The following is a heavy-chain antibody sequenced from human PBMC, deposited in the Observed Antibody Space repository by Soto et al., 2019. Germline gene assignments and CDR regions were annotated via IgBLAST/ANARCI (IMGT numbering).Heavy chain of an antibody. CDR2: ITYDGGSE. Sequence: QVQVVESGGGVVQPGRSLRLSCAASGFTLSSCGMHWVRQAPGKGLGWVGVITYDGGSEHYADFVKGRFTISRDSSENTVYLQMNSLRVEDSAVYYCAKEQSSGYYRVVDYWGQGTLVTVSS. D-gene: IGHD6-19*01. CDR1: GFTLSSCG. CDR3: AKEQSSGYYRVVDY. J-gene: IGHJ4*02. V-gene: IGHV3-30*18.